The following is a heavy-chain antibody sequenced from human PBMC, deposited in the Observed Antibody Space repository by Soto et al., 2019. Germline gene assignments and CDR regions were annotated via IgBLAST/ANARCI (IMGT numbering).Heavy chain of an antibody. CDR2: IYWDDEK. Sequence: QITLKESGPTLVKPTQTLTLTCTFSGFSLSTSGVGVGWIRQPPGKALEGLALIYWDDEKRYSPSLQSRLTITKDTYNNQAVLRVTNVDPVDTGTYYSAHKRSYYGALTGYYNSPDFDYWGPGTQVIVSS. V-gene: IGHV2-5*02. CDR1: GFSLSTSGVG. J-gene: IGHJ4*02. D-gene: IGHD3-9*01. CDR3: AHKRSYYGALTGYYNSPDFDY.